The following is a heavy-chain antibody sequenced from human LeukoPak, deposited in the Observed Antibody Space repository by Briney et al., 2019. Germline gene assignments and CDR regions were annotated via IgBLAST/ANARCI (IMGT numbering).Heavy chain of an antibody. CDR3: ARGTQKSTIFGVVPDGMDV. CDR2: IKHSGST. CDR1: GGSFSGYY. Sequence: SETLSLTCAVYGGSFSGYYWSWIRQPPGKGLEWIGEIKHSGSTNYNPSLESRVTISVDTSKNQFSLKLSSVTAADTAVYYCARGTQKSTIFGVVPDGMDVWGQGTTVTVSS. D-gene: IGHD3-3*01. V-gene: IGHV4-34*01. J-gene: IGHJ6*02.